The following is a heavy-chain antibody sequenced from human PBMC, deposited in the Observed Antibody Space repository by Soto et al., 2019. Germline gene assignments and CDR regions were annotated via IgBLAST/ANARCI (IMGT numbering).Heavy chain of an antibody. CDR1: GFTFSSYA. V-gene: IGHV3-30-3*01. J-gene: IGHJ6*02. CDR2: ISYDGSNK. Sequence: GGSLRLSCAASGFTFSSYAMHWVRQAPGKGLEWVAVISYDGSNKYFAYSVKGLFTISRDNSKNTLYLQMNSLRAEDTAVYYCARDTEDIVLVPAAMDHYYYYYGMDVWGQGTTVTVSS. D-gene: IGHD2-2*01. CDR3: ARDTEDIVLVPAAMDHYYYYYGMDV.